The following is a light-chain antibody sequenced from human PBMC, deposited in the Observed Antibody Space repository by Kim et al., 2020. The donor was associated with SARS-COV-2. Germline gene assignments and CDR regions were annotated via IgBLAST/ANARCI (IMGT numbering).Light chain of an antibody. J-gene: IGLJ3*02. CDR2: YDS. V-gene: IGLV3-21*04. CDR3: QGWDSSSDHPV. CDR1: SIGSKS. Sequence: APGKTARSTCGGNSIGSKSVHGYQQKPGQAPVLVIYYDSDRPSGIPERFSGSNSGNTATLTISRVEAGDEADYYCQGWDSSSDHPVFGGGTQLTVL.